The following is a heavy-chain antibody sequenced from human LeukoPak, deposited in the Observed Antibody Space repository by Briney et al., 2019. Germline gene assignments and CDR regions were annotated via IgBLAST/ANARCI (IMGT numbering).Heavy chain of an antibody. D-gene: IGHD3-22*01. CDR2: IGNTGRII. J-gene: IGHJ4*02. CDR3: AKRGVVIRVILVGFHKEAYYFDS. CDR1: GFRFSSYE. Sequence: QPGGSLRLSCAASGFRFSSYEMNWVRQAPGRGLEWVSYIGNTGRIIYYVDSVKGRFTISRDNPKNTLYLQMNSLRAEDTAVYFCAKRGVVIRVILVGFHKEAYYFDSWGQGALVTVSS. V-gene: IGHV3-48*03.